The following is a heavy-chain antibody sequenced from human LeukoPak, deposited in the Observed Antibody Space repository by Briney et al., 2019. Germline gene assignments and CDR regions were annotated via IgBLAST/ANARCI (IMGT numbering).Heavy chain of an antibody. CDR1: GLFFSDVW. CDR3: AAGYGWLTDF. D-gene: IGHD2-8*02. V-gene: IGHV3-7*01. J-gene: IGHJ4*02. CDR2: IEKDGSEK. Sequence: QSGGSLRLSCAGTGLFFSDVWMNWFRQAPGKGLEWVANIEKDGSEKNYVDSVKGRFTISRDNVKNSLHLEMNSLRGEDTAVYYCAAGYGWLTDFWGQGTLVTVSS.